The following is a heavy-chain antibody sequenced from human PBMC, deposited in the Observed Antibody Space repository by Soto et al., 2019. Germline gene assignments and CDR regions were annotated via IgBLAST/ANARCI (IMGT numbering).Heavy chain of an antibody. V-gene: IGHV3-23*01. D-gene: IGHD3-3*01. Sequence: EVQLLESGGTVVQPGGSLRLSCVASGFTLSGYAMSWVRQAPGKGLEWVSAISGSGGNTYSADSVKGRFTVSRDNSKNTVYLQMNSLRAEDTALYYCARGLKKYPLSYDFWSGTFFDYWGQGTLVTVSS. CDR2: ISGSGGNT. CDR1: GFTLSGYA. CDR3: ARGLKKYPLSYDFWSGTFFDY. J-gene: IGHJ4*02.